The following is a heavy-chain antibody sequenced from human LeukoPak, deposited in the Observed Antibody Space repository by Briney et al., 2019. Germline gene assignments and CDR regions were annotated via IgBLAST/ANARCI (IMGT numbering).Heavy chain of an antibody. CDR2: ISFDGNNK. Sequence: GGSLRLSCAASGFTLSSYAMHWVHQAPGKGLEWVAVISFDGNNKFYADSVKGRFTISRDISRNTLYLQMNSLRAEDTALYYCVSGLYQYDSSGYYKYLDYWGQGTLVTVSS. J-gene: IGHJ4*02. V-gene: IGHV3-30*04. CDR3: VSGLYQYDSSGYYKYLDY. D-gene: IGHD3-22*01. CDR1: GFTLSSYA.